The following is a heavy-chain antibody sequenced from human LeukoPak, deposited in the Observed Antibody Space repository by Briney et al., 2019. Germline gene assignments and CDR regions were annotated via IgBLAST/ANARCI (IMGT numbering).Heavy chain of an antibody. CDR3: AKGSGYDTDFDY. CDR2: ISGSGDNT. CDR1: GFTFSTYV. D-gene: IGHD5-12*01. J-gene: IGHJ4*02. V-gene: IGHV3-23*01. Sequence: GGSLRVSCAASGFTFSTYVMSWVRQARGKGLEWVSGISGSGDNTYYADSVKGRFTISRDNSKNTLYLQMNSLRAEDTAVYYCAKGSGYDTDFDYWGQGTLVSVSS.